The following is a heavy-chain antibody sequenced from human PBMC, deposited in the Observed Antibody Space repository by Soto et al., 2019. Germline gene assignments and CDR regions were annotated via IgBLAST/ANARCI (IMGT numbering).Heavy chain of an antibody. D-gene: IGHD6-13*01. Sequence: QVQLVESGGGVVQPGRSLRLSCAASGFTFSSYGMHWVRQAPGKGLEWVAVIWYDGSNKYYADSVKGRFTISRDNSKNTLYLQMNSLRAEDTAVYYCARDRDETLHSSSSPFFDYWGQGTLVTVSS. CDR1: GFTFSSYG. V-gene: IGHV3-33*01. CDR3: ARDRDETLHSSSSPFFDY. CDR2: IWYDGSNK. J-gene: IGHJ4*02.